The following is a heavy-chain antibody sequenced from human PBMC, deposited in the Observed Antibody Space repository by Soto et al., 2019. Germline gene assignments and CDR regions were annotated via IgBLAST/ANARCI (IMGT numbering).Heavy chain of an antibody. CDR1: GFTFSSYG. CDR2: IWYDGSKK. J-gene: IGHJ1*01. D-gene: IGHD2-21*02. CDR3: ALGCGGDCYRYFQH. V-gene: IGHV3-33*01. Sequence: QVQLVESGGGVVQPGRSLRLSCAASGFTFSSYGMHWVRQAPGKGLEWVAVIWYDGSKKYYADSVKGRFTISRDNSKNTLYLQMDSLRAEDTAVYYCALGCGGDCYRYFQHWGQGTLVTVSS.